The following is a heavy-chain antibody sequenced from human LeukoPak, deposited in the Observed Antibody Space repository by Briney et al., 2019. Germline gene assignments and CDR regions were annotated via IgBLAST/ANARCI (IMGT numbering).Heavy chain of an antibody. CDR3: AGEQREAVAGTWDY. CDR2: ITYDGGNK. D-gene: IGHD6-19*01. CDR1: GFTFNSYT. V-gene: IGHV3-30-3*01. J-gene: IGHJ4*02. Sequence: GGSLRLSCAASGFTFNSYTMHWVRQAPGKGLEWVAVITYDGGNKYHADSVKGRFTISRDNSKNTLYLQMNSLRAEDTAVYYCAGEQREAVAGTWDYWGQGTLVTVSS.